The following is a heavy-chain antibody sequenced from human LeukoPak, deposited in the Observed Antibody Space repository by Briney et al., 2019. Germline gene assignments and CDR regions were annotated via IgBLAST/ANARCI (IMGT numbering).Heavy chain of an antibody. V-gene: IGHV3-48*04. CDR1: GFTFSSYS. J-gene: IGHJ5*02. D-gene: IGHD3-16*01. CDR2: ISSSGGTI. CDR3: ARDLRGTTGSDWFDP. Sequence: GGSLRLSCAASGFTFSSYSMNWVRQAPGKGLEWVSYISSSGGTIYYADSVKGRFTISRDNAKNSLYLQMNSLRAEDTAVYYCARDLRGTTGSDWFDPWGQGTLVTVSS.